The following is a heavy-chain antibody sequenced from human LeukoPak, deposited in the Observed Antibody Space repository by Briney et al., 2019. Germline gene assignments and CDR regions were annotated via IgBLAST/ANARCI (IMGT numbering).Heavy chain of an antibody. CDR1: GFIFSNYA. J-gene: IGHJ2*01. CDR2: ISGSGGST. CDR3: ASSGYCSGGTCYLRYWYFDL. D-gene: IGHD2-15*01. V-gene: IGHV3-23*01. Sequence: PRGSLRLSCAASGFIFSNYAMGWIRQAPGKGLEWVSAISGSGGSTYYADSVKGRFTISRDNSKSTLYLQMNTLRAEDAAVYYCASSGYCSGGTCYLRYWYFDLWGRGTLVTVSS.